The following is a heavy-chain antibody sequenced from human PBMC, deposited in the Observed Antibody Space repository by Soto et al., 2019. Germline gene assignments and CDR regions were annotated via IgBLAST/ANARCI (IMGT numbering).Heavy chain of an antibody. D-gene: IGHD2-15*01. CDR3: ARDRGYDAHDYYYNAMDV. CDR2: ISYDGSNT. V-gene: IGHV3-30*03. J-gene: IGHJ6*02. CDR1: GFSFSSCG. Sequence: GGSLRLSCEASGFSFSSCGMHWVRQAPGKGLEWVAVISYDGSNTYYADSVKGRFTISRDNAKNSLYLQMNSLRAEDTAVYYCARDRGYDAHDYYYNAMDVWGQGAMVTVSS.